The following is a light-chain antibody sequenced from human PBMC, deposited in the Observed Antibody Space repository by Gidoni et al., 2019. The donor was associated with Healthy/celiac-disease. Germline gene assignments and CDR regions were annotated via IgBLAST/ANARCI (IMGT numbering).Light chain of an antibody. CDR3: QQYDNLPFT. Sequence: IQMTQSPSSLSASVGDRVTITCQASQDISNYLNWYQQQPGKAPKLLIYDASNLETGVPSRFSGSGSVTDFTFTISSLQPEDIATYYCQQYDNLPFTFXPXTKVDIK. CDR2: DAS. V-gene: IGKV1-33*01. J-gene: IGKJ3*01. CDR1: QDISNY.